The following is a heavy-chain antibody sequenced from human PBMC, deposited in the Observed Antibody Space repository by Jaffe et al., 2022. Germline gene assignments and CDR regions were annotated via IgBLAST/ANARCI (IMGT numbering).Heavy chain of an antibody. CDR1: GFTLSNYR. D-gene: IGHD2-2*01. J-gene: IGHJ4*02. V-gene: IGHV3-48*01. Sequence: EVQLVESGGGLVQPGGSLRLSCAASGFTLSNYRMNWVRQAPGRGLEWIAYIDSSSTTMHYADSVKGRFTISRDNARNSLFLQMSSLRAEDTAVYYCVRDGESHQLLLRPYYWGQGTVVTVSS. CDR2: IDSSSTTM. CDR3: VRDGESHQLLLRPYY.